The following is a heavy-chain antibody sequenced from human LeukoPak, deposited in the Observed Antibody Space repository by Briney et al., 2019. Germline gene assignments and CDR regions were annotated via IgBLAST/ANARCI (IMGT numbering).Heavy chain of an antibody. CDR1: GGSFNSYY. D-gene: IGHD3-10*01. CDR3: ASTYGSGSFYNYYYYYGMDV. V-gene: IGHV4-34*01. Sequence: SETLSLTCAVYGGSFNSYYWTWVRQPPGKGLEWIGEINPSGTTNYNPSLKSRVTISVDTSKKQFPLKLSSVTAADTAVYYCASTYGSGSFYNYYYYYGMDVWGQGTTVTVSS. J-gene: IGHJ6*02. CDR2: INPSGTT.